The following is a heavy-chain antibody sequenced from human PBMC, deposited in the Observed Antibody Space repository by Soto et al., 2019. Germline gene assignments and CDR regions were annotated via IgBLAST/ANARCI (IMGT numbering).Heavy chain of an antibody. D-gene: IGHD1-1*01. J-gene: IGHJ4*02. CDR3: AHTQVIKSTWNIFDY. Sequence: SGPALVNPTQTLTLTCTFSGSSFSSSGVGVGWIRQPPGKALEWLALIYWDEDQRYSPSLRSRLTITKDTSEDQVVLKLTDMGPVDTGTYYCAHTQVIKSTWNIFDYCGQGALVT. CDR1: GSSFSSSGVG. CDR2: IYWDEDQ. V-gene: IGHV2-5*02.